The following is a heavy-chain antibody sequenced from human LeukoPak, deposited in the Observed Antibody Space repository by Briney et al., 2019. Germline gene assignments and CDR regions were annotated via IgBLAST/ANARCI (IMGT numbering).Heavy chain of an antibody. V-gene: IGHV1-8*03. CDR3: ARGRSTGYPYYFEY. CDR2: MNPNSGST. D-gene: IGHD5-12*01. Sequence: ASVKVSCQASGYTFTSYDINWVRQATGHGLEWMGWMNPNSGSTGYAQKLQGRVTITRNTSISTAYMELSGLRSEDTAVYYCARGRSTGYPYYFEYWGQGTLVTVSS. J-gene: IGHJ4*02. CDR1: GYTFTSYD.